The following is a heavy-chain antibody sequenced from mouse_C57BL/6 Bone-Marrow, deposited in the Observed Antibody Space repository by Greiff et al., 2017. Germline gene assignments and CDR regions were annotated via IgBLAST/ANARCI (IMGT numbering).Heavy chain of an antibody. J-gene: IGHJ2*01. D-gene: IGHD2-4*01. Sequence: EVQGVESGGGLVQSGRSLRLSCATSGFTFSDFYMEWVRQAPGKGLEWIAASRNKANDYTTEYSATVKGRFIVSRDTSQSILYLQMNALRAEDTAIYYCARVIYYDYDVGYWGQGTTLTVSS. CDR2: SRNKANDYTT. CDR3: ARVIYYDYDVGY. CDR1: GFTFSDFY. V-gene: IGHV7-1*01.